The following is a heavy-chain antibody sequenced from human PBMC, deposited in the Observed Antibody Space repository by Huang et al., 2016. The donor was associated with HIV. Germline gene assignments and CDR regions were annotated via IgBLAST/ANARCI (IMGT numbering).Heavy chain of an antibody. CDR3: ARDPRIQSWLNFFDY. CDR2: INSDGSRT. D-gene: IGHD3-22*01. V-gene: IGHV3-74*01. J-gene: IGHJ4*02. Sequence: EVQLVESGGGLVQPGGSLRLSCAASGFSISSYWMHWVRQAPGKGRVGVSRINSDGSRTSYADSVKGRFTISRDNAKNTLYLQMNSLRAEDTAVYYCARDPRIQSWLNFFDYWGQGTLVSVSS. CDR1: GFSISSYW.